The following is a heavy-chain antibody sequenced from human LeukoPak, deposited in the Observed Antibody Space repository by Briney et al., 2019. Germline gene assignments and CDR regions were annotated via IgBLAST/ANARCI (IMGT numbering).Heavy chain of an antibody. J-gene: IGHJ4*02. CDR1: GFTFSSYA. Sequence: GGSLRLSCAASGFTFSSYAMSWVRQAPGKGLEWVSAISGSGGSTYYADSVKGRFTISRDNSKNTLYLQMNSLRAEDTAVYYGAKYGSGYSSGGVDYWGQGTLVTVSS. CDR2: ISGSGGST. D-gene: IGHD6-19*01. CDR3: AKYGSGYSSGGVDY. V-gene: IGHV3-23*01.